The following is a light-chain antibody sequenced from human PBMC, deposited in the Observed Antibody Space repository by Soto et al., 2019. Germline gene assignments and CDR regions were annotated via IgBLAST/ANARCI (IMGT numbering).Light chain of an antibody. CDR3: QQYGTWPPLT. Sequence: DIVMTQSPATLSVSPGEGVTLSCRASQSVHSALAWYQQRPGQTPRLLIYDASTRATGIPDRFSGSGSGTEFPLTISSLLSEDFAIYYCQQYGTWPPLTFGGGTKVEI. V-gene: IGKV3-15*01. J-gene: IGKJ4*01. CDR1: QSVHSA. CDR2: DAS.